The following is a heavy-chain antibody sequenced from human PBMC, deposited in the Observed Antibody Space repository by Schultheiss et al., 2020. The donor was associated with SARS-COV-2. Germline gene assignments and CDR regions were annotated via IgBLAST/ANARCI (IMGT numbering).Heavy chain of an antibody. J-gene: IGHJ6*03. CDR2: IWYDGSNK. V-gene: IGHV3-33*01. CDR3: ARVDPDYDILTGYYKTFGYYYYMDV. CDR1: GFTFSSYG. Sequence: GESLKISCAASGFTFSSYGMHWVRQAPGKGLEWVAVIWYDGSNKYYADSVKGRFTISRDNAKNSLYLQMNSLRAEDTAVYYCARVDPDYDILTGYYKTFGYYYYMDVWGKGTTVTVSS. D-gene: IGHD3-9*01.